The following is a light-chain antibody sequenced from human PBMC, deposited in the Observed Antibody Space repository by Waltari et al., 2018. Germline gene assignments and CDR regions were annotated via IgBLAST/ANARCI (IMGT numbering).Light chain of an antibody. Sequence: IQLTQSPPSLSASIGDRVTITCRASQGISSFLAWYQQKPGKAPALLIYAASTLESGVPSRFSGSGSGTDFTLTISSLQPEDFATYYCQQLNTYPYTFGQGTKLEIK. V-gene: IGKV1-9*01. CDR1: QGISSF. J-gene: IGKJ2*01. CDR3: QQLNTYPYT. CDR2: AAS.